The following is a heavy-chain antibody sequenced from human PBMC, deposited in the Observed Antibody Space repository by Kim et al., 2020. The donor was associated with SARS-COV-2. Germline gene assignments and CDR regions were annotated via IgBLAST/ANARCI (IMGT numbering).Heavy chain of an antibody. CDR2: IYHSGST. J-gene: IGHJ4*02. D-gene: IGHD3-22*01. Sequence: SETLSLTCAVSGGSISSGGYSWSWIRQPPGKGLEWIGYIYHSGSTYYNPSLKSRVTISVDRSKNQFSLKLSSVTAADTAVYYCAREGSSGADFDYWGQGTLVTVSS. V-gene: IGHV4-30-2*01. CDR3: AREGSSGADFDY. CDR1: GGSISSGGYS.